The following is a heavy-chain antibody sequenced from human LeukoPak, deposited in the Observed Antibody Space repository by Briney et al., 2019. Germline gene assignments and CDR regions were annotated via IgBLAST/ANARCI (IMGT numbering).Heavy chain of an antibody. Sequence: GASVKASCKASGYTFTGYYMHWVRQAPGQGLEWMGWINPNSGGTNYAQKFQGRVTMTRDTSISTAYMELSRLRSDDTAVYYCARGGVDIVVVPAARYNWFDPWGQGTLVTVSS. CDR3: ARGGVDIVVVPAARYNWFDP. D-gene: IGHD2-2*01. J-gene: IGHJ5*02. CDR2: INPNSGGT. CDR1: GYTFTGYY. V-gene: IGHV1-2*02.